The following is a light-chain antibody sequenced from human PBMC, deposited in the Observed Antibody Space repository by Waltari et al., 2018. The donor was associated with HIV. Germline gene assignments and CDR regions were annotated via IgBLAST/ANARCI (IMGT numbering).Light chain of an antibody. V-gene: IGKV3-20*01. J-gene: IGKJ1*01. CDR3: QHGRT. Sequence: ELVLTQSPGTLPLSPGERATLSSRASQRVSNSYLAWYQHKRGQSPSLLMYATSTRATGIADRFSGSGSDTDLTLIIKRLEPDDFAVNYCQHGRTFGQGTKVEIK. CDR1: QRVSNSY. CDR2: ATS.